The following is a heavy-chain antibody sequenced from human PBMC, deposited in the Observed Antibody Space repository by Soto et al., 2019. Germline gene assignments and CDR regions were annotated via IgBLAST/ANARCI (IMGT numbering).Heavy chain of an antibody. CDR3: ARGGYCSSTSCHSDYYGMDV. V-gene: IGHV3-72*01. CDR1: GFTFSDHY. Sequence: PGGSLRLSCAASGFTFSDHYMDWVRQAPGKGLEWVGRTRNKANSYTTEYAASVKGRFTISRDDSKNSRYLQMNSLKTEDTAVYYCARGGYCSSTSCHSDYYGMDVWGQGTTVTVSS. CDR2: TRNKANSYTT. J-gene: IGHJ6*02. D-gene: IGHD2-2*01.